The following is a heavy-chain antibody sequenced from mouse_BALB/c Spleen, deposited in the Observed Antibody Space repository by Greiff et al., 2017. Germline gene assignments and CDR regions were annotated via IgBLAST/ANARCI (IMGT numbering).Heavy chain of an antibody. CDR2: INPYNDGT. V-gene: IGHV1-14*01. Sequence: EVQLQESGPELVRPGDSVKMSCKASGYTFTGYAMHWVKQKPGQGLEWIGYINPYNDGTKYNEKFKGKATLTADKSSSTAYMELSSLTSEDSAVYYCARGGYYCGMDYWGQGTLVTVSA. CDR1: GYTFTGYA. D-gene: IGHD2-3*01. J-gene: IGHJ3*01. CDR3: ARGGYYCGMDY.